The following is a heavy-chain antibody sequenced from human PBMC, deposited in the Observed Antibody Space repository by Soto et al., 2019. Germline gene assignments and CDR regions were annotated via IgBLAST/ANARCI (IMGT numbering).Heavy chain of an antibody. CDR1: GFTFSSYW. D-gene: IGHD5-12*01. V-gene: IGHV3-74*01. Sequence: PGGSLRLSCAASGFTFSSYWMHWVRQAPGKGLVWVSRINSDGSSTSYADSVKGRFTISRDNAKNTLYLQMNSLRAEDTAVYYCARDQHYSGYEGYGMDVWGQGTTVTVSS. J-gene: IGHJ6*02. CDR2: INSDGSST. CDR3: ARDQHYSGYEGYGMDV.